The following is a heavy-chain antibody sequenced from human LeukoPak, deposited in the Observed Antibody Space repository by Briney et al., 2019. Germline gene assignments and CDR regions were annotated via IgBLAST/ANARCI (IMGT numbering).Heavy chain of an antibody. J-gene: IGHJ4*02. Sequence: SETLSLTCTVSGGSISSYYWSWIRQPAGKGLEWIGRIYTSGSTNYNPSLKSRVTISVDKSKNHFSLKVSSVTAADTAVYYCATTPKGGYSAYLDYWGQGTLVTVSS. CDR1: GGSISSYY. D-gene: IGHD5-12*01. CDR2: IYTSGST. CDR3: ATTPKGGYSAYLDY. V-gene: IGHV4-4*07.